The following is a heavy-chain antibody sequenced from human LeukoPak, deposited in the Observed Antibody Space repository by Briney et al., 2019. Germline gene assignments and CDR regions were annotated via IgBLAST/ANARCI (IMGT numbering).Heavy chain of an antibody. CDR1: GDSVSSNSAA. J-gene: IGHJ4*02. D-gene: IGHD4-23*01. V-gene: IGHV6-1*01. CDR3: ARDSYGGNAGAGVVDY. CDR2: TYYRSKWYN. Sequence: SQTLSLTCATSGDSVSSNSAAWNWIRQSPSRGLEWQGRTYYRSKWYNDYAVSVKSRITINPDTSKNQFSLQLNSVTPEDTAVYYCARDSYGGNAGAGVVDYWGQGTLVTVSS.